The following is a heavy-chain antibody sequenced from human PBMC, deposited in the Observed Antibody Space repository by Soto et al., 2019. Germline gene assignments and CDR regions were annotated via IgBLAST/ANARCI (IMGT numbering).Heavy chain of an antibody. D-gene: IGHD2-21*02. CDR2: IIPIFGTA. V-gene: IGHV1-69*13. CDR3: ARETRPPEPLYCGGDCYSKTFDY. CDR1: GGTFSSYA. Sequence: ASVKVSCKASGGTFSSYAISWVRQAPGQGLEWMGGIIPIFGTANYAQKFQGRVTITADESTSTAYMELSSLRSEDTAVYYCARETRPPEPLYCGGDCYSKTFDYWGQGTLVTVSS. J-gene: IGHJ4*02.